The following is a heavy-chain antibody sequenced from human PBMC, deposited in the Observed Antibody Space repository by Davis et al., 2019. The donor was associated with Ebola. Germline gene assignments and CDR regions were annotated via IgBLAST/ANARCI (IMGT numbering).Heavy chain of an antibody. D-gene: IGHD5-12*01. CDR1: GFTFSSYG. J-gene: IGHJ4*02. V-gene: IGHV3-33*01. Sequence: GESLKISCAASGFTFSSYGMHWVRQAPGKGLEWVAVIWYDGSNKYYADSVKGRFTISRDNSKNTLYLQMNSLRAEDTAVYYCARDAPEDIVATDTLDYWGQGTLVTVSS. CDR3: ARDAPEDIVATDTLDY. CDR2: IWYDGSNK.